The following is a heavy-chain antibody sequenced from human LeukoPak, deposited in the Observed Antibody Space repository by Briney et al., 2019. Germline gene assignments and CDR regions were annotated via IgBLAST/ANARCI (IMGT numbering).Heavy chain of an antibody. J-gene: IGHJ6*02. CDR2: INPSGGST. Sequence: ASVKVSCKASGYTFTSYYMHWVRQAPGQGLEWMGIINPSGGSTSYAQKFQGRVTMTRDTSTSTVYMELSSLRSEDTAVYYCARSQDGYNYYDRLAMDIWGQGTTVTVSS. D-gene: IGHD5-24*01. V-gene: IGHV1-46*01. CDR3: ARSQDGYNYYDRLAMDI. CDR1: GYTFTSYY.